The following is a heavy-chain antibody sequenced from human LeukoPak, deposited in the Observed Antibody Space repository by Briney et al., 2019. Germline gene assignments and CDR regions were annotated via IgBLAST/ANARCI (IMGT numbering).Heavy chain of an antibody. J-gene: IGHJ5*02. Sequence: ASVKVSCKASGYTFTSYYMHWVRQAPGQGLEWMGIINPSGGSTSYAQKFQGRVTMTRDMSTSTVYMELSSLRSEDTAVYYCARMSYYDSSGDNWFDPWGQGTLVTVSS. V-gene: IGHV1-46*01. CDR2: INPSGGST. D-gene: IGHD3-22*01. CDR3: ARMSYYDSSGDNWFDP. CDR1: GYTFTSYY.